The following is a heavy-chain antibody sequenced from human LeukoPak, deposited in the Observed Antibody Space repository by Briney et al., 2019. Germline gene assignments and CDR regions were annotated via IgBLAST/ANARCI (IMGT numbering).Heavy chain of an antibody. V-gene: IGHV1-2*02. J-gene: IGHJ4*02. CDR1: GYTFSGYY. Sequence: ASVKVSCKASGYTFSGYYIHWVRQAPGQGLEWMGWINPNSGDTHYAQKFQGRVTLTREPSITTAYMELCSLTSDVAAVYYCARGGFDYWGQGTLVTVSS. CDR3: ARGGFDY. CDR2: INPNSGDT.